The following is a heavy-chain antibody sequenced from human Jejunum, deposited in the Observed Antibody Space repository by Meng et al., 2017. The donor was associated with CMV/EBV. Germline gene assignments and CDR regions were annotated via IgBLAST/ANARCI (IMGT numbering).Heavy chain of an antibody. Sequence: VRLQESEPGLLKPSQTLSLICTVSGASITNGEYYWNWIRQSPGKGLEWIGYIYNTGRTSYSPSLKSRVSMSVDTAKNQFSLHLSSVTVADAAVYYCASLFHFDILTGSWYWGQGALVTVSS. D-gene: IGHD3-9*01. CDR3: ASLFHFDILTGSWY. J-gene: IGHJ4*02. CDR2: IYNTGRT. V-gene: IGHV4-30-4*08. CDR1: GASITNGEYY.